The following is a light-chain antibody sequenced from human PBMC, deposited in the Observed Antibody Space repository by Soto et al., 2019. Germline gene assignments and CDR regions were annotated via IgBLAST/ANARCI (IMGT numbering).Light chain of an antibody. J-gene: IGKJ2*02. CDR3: QQSYSTPWT. CDR2: SAS. CDR1: QRISSY. V-gene: IGKV1-39*01. Sequence: DIQMTQSPSSLSVSVGDRVTITCRASQRISSYLNWYQQKEGKAPKLLISSASSLQSGVPSRFSGSGYGTGFTLTISSLQPEDFATYYCQQSYSTPWTFGQGTKLEIK.